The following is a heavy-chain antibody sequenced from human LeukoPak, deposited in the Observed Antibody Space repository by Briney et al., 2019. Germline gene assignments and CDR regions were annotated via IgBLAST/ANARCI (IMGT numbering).Heavy chain of an antibody. V-gene: IGHV5-51*01. CDR1: GYSFPNYW. D-gene: IGHD3-22*01. Sequence: GESLKTSCKGSGYSFPNYWIAWVRQMPGKGLEWMCIIYPDDSATRYSPSFHGQVTISADKSISTAYLQWSSLKASDTAIYYCARRAGNSGYFSDAFDIWGQGAMVTVSS. CDR3: ARRAGNSGYFSDAFDI. J-gene: IGHJ3*02. CDR2: IYPDDSAT.